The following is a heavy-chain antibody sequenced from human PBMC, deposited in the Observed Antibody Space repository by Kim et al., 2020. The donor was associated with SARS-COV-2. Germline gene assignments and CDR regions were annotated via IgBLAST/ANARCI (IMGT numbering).Heavy chain of an antibody. V-gene: IGHV4-34*01. Sequence: STNYNPSLKSRVTISVDTSKNQFALKRSSVTAADTAVYYCARVAYEFWSGWGQGTLVTVSS. D-gene: IGHD3-3*01. CDR2: ST. CDR3: ARVAYEFWSG. J-gene: IGHJ4*02.